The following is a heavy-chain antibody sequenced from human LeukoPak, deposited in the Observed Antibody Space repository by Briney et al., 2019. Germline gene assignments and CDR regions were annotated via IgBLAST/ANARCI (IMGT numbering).Heavy chain of an antibody. D-gene: IGHD1-1*01. CDR2: INHSGST. CDR3: ASRYPFDY. CDR1: GGSFSGYY. V-gene: IGHV4-34*01. J-gene: IGHJ4*02. Sequence: SETLSLTCAVYGGSFSGYYWSWIRQPPGKGLEWIWEINHSGSTNYNPSLKSRVTISVDTSKNQFSLKLSSVTAADTAVYYCASRYPFDYWGQGTLVTVSS.